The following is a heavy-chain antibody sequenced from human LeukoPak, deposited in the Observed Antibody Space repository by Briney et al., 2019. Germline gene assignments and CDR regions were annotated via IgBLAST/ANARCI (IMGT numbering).Heavy chain of an antibody. CDR1: GGSISSYY. CDR3: AREPYDSSGYPRPLYYFDY. V-gene: IGHV4-59*01. J-gene: IGHJ4*02. D-gene: IGHD3-22*01. CDR2: IYYSGST. Sequence: PSETLSLTCTVSGGSISSYYWSWIRQPPGKGLEWIGYIYYSGSTNYNPSLKSRVTISVDTSKNQFSLKLSSVTAADTAVYYCAREPYDSSGYPRPLYYFDYWGQGTLVTVSS.